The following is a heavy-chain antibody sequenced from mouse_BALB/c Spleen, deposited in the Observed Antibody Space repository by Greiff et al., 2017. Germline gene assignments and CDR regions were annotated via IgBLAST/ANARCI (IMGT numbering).Heavy chain of an antibody. CDR2: IWSDGST. V-gene: IGHV2-6-2*01. J-gene: IGHJ4*01. CDR3: ARQRDYDGYAMDY. Sequence: QVQLQQSGPDLVAPSQSLSITCTVSGFSLTSYGVHWVRQPPGKGLEWLVVIWSDGSTTYNSALKSRLSISKDNSKSQVFLKMNSLQTDDTAMYYCARQRDYDGYAMDYWGQGTSVTVSS. D-gene: IGHD2-4*01. CDR1: GFSLTSYG.